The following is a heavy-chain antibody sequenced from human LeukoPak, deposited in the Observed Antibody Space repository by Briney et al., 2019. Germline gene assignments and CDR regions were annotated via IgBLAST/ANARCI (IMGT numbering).Heavy chain of an antibody. CDR1: GYTLSNYD. CDR2: MNPNSGNT. J-gene: IGHJ6*03. CDR3: ARGDIVVVPAASGQHYYYYYYMDV. Sequence: GASVKVSCKASGYTLSNYDISWVRQATGQGLEWMGWMNPNSGNTGYAQKFQGRVTMTRNTSISTAYMELSSLRSEDTAVYYCARGDIVVVPAASGQHYYYYYYMDVWGKGTTVTISS. V-gene: IGHV1-8*02. D-gene: IGHD2-2*01.